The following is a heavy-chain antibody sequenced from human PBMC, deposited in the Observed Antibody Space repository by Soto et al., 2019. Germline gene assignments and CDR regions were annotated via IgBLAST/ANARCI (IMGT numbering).Heavy chain of an antibody. CDR3: ASRAAAGRLDAAFDI. Sequence: GGSLRLSCTASGFTFSDSYMSWIRQAPGKGLEWVSSSSSSTRYTNYVDFVKGRFTISRDNAKNSLYLQMNSLRVEDTAVYYCASRAAAGRLDAAFDIWGQGTIVTVSS. CDR1: GFTFSDSY. CDR2: SSSSTRYT. V-gene: IGHV3-11*03. D-gene: IGHD6-13*01. J-gene: IGHJ3*02.